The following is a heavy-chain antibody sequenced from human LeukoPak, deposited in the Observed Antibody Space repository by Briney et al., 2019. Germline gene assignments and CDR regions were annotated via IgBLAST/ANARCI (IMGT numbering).Heavy chain of an antibody. J-gene: IGHJ4*02. V-gene: IGHV1-69*13. CDR3: ARSSGWYFPFDY. CDR1: GGTFSSYA. Sequence: ASVKVSCKASGGTFSSYAISWVRQAPGQGLEWMGGIIPIFGTANYAQKFQGRVTITADESTSTAYMELSSLRSEDTAVYYCARSSGWYFPFDYWGQGTLVTVSS. CDR2: IIPIFGTA. D-gene: IGHD6-19*01.